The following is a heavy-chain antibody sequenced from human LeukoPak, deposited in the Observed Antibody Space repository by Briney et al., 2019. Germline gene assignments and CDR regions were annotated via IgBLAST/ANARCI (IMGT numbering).Heavy chain of an antibody. V-gene: IGHV1-69*13. CDR3: ASPKRSGHYYYYGMDV. CDR2: IIPIFGTA. J-gene: IGHJ6*02. CDR1: GGTFSSYA. D-gene: IGHD3-3*01. Sequence: GASVKVSCKASGGTFSSYAISWVRQAPGQGLEWTGGIIPIFGTANYAQKFQGRVTITADESTSTAYMELSSLRSEDTAVYYCASPKRSGHYYYYGMDVWGQGTTVTVSS.